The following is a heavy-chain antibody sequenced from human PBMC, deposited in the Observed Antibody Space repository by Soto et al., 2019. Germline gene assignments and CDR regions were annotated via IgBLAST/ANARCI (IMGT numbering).Heavy chain of an antibody. CDR2: TYYRSRWYN. CDR1: GDSVSGNSAA. CDR3: ERELPYDVSWDSYREY. Sequence: SHTLSLTCAISGDSVSGNSAAWNWIRQSPSRGLEWLGRTYYRSRWYNDYAVSVKSRITVTPDTSKNQLSLHLNSVTPEDTAVYDCERELPYDVSWDSYREYWGQGSLVNVAS. V-gene: IGHV6-1*01. D-gene: IGHD3-16*01. J-gene: IGHJ4*02.